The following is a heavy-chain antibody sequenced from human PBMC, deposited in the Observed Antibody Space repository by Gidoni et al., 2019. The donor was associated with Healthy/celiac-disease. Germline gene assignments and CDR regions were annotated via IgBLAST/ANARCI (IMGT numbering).Heavy chain of an antibody. CDR3: AGSSSIAARPSWFDP. D-gene: IGHD6-6*01. V-gene: IGHV4-59*01. Sequence: QVQLQESGPGLVKHSETLSLTCTFSGASISSYYWLWIRPPPGKGLEWIGYIYYSGSTNYNPSLKSRVTISGDTSKKQFSRKLSSVTAADTAVYYCAGSSSIAARPSWFDPWGQGTLVTVSS. CDR1: GASISSYY. J-gene: IGHJ5*02. CDR2: IYYSGST.